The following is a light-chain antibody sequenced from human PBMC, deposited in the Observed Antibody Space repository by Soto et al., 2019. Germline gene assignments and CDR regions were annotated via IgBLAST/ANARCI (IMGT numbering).Light chain of an antibody. CDR1: QSVINNY. J-gene: IGKJ5*01. CDR2: GAS. CDR3: QQYGSSPIT. V-gene: IGKV3-20*01. Sequence: EIVLTQSPGTLSLSPGERATLSCRASQSVINNYLAWYHQKPGQAPRLLIYGASNRATGIPDRFSGSGSGTDFSLTISRLEPEDFAVYYCQQYGSSPITFGQGTRLEIK.